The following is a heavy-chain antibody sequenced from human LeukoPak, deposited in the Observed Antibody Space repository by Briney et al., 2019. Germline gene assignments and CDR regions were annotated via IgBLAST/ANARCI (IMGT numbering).Heavy chain of an antibody. CDR2: IYPGDSDT. Sequence: GASLQISCQGSGYSFTSYWIGWVRPLPGKGLEWMGIIYPGDSDTRYSPSFQGQVTISADKSISTAYLQWSSLKASDTAMYYCARRMATIGAFAFDIWGQGTMVTVSS. CDR1: GYSFTSYW. V-gene: IGHV5-51*01. D-gene: IGHD5-12*01. J-gene: IGHJ3*02. CDR3: ARRMATIGAFAFDI.